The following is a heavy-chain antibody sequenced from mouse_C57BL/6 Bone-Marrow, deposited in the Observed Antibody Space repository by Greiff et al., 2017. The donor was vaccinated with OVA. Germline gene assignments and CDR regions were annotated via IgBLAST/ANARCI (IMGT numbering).Heavy chain of an antibody. J-gene: IGHJ4*01. V-gene: IGHV1-76*01. Sequence: VQLQQSGAELVRPGASVKLSCKASGYTFTDYYINWVKQRPGQGLEWIARIYPGSGNTYYNEKFKGKATLTAEKSSSTAYMQLSSLTSEDSAVYFCARSPGFSYAMDYWGQGTSVTVSS. CDR3: ARSPGFSYAMDY. CDR1: GYTFTDYY. CDR2: IYPGSGNT.